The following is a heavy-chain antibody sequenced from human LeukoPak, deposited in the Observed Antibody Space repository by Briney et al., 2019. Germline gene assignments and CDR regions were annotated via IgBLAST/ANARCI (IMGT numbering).Heavy chain of an antibody. J-gene: IGHJ4*02. CDR2: IRYDGSNK. Sequence: GGSLRLSCAASGITFSSYGMHWVRQAPGKGLEWVAFIRYDGSNKYYADSVKGRFTISRDNSKNMLYLQMNSLRAEDTAVYYCAKDQEEYSSSPVLGYWGQGTLVTVSS. D-gene: IGHD6-6*01. V-gene: IGHV3-30*02. CDR3: AKDQEEYSSSPVLGY. CDR1: GITFSSYG.